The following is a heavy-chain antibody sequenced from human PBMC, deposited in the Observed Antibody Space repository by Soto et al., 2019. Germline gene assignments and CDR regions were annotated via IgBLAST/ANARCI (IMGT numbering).Heavy chain of an antibody. V-gene: IGHV3-21*01. D-gene: IGHD2-2*02. CDR3: ARGRCSSTSCYRHIGGIAVAGTSRYFDY. CDR2: IIRSSRHI. J-gene: IGHJ4*02. CDR1: GFTFSSNS. Sequence: PGGSLRLSCAASGFTFSSNSMNWVRQPPENGLEWVSSIIRSSRHIYYADSVKGRFTISRDNAKNSLYLQMNSLRAEDTAVYYCARGRCSSTSCYRHIGGIAVAGTSRYFDYWVQGTLVTVSS.